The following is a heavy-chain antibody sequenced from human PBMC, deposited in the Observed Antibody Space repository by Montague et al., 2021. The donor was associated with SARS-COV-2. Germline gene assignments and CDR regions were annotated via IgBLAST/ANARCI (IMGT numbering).Heavy chain of an antibody. CDR3: ARHLKVTTFTSPMYHYALDV. J-gene: IGHJ6*02. D-gene: IGHD2-21*02. V-gene: IGHV4-39*01. Sequence: SETLSLTCTVSGASISSSSYYWGWIRQPPGKGLEWIGFKYYSGSTYYNLTLKSRISIAVDTTKNQLSLKLSSVTAADTDVYYCARHLKVTTFTSPMYHYALDVWGQGTTVTASS. CDR1: GASISSSSYY. CDR2: KYYSGST.